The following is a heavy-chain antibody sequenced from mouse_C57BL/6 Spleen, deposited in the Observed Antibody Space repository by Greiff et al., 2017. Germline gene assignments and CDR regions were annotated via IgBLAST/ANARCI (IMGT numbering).Heavy chain of an antibody. D-gene: IGHD2-3*01. J-gene: IGHJ4*01. V-gene: IGHV1-72*01. CDR2: IYPNSGGT. Sequence: QVQLQQPGAELVKPGASVKLSCKASGYTFTSYWMHWVKQRPGRGLEWIGRIYPNSGGTKYNEKFKSKATLAVDKPSSTAYMQLSSLTSEDSAVYYCARGGPDGYYGNYYAMDYWGQGTSVTVSS. CDR1: GYTFTSYW. CDR3: ARGGPDGYYGNYYAMDY.